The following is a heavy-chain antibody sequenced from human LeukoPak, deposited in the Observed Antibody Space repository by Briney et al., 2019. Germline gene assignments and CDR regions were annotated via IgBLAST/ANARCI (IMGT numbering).Heavy chain of an antibody. D-gene: IGHD2-2*01. J-gene: IGHJ4*02. Sequence: PGGSLRLSCAASGFTFSSYAMSWARQAPGKGLEWVSAISGSGGSTYYADSVKGRFTISRDNSKNTLYLQMNSLRAEDTAVYYCAKSARCRSTSCYAELDYRGQGTLVTVSS. V-gene: IGHV3-23*01. CDR2: ISGSGGST. CDR1: GFTFSSYA. CDR3: AKSARCRSTSCYAELDY.